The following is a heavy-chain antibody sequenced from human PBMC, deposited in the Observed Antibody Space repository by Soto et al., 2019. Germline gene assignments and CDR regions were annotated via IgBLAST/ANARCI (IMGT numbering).Heavy chain of an antibody. J-gene: IGHJ5*02. Sequence: GGSLRLSCAASGFTFSSYSMNWVRQAPGEGLEWVSSISSSSSYIYYADSVKGRFTISRDNAKNSLYLQMNSLRAEDTAVYYCARAYLRWDNWLDPWGQGTQVTVSS. CDR3: ARAYLRWDNWLDP. D-gene: IGHD4-17*01. V-gene: IGHV3-21*01. CDR1: GFTFSSYS. CDR2: ISSSSSYI.